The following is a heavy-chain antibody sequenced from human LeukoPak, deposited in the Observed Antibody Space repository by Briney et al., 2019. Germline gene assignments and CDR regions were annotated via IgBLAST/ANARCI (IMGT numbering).Heavy chain of an antibody. CDR2: IYYSGST. CDR3: ARWGSSSSAPGDY. V-gene: IGHV4-31*03. D-gene: IGHD6-13*01. J-gene: IGHJ4*02. CDR1: GGSISSGGYY. Sequence: SETLSLTCTVSGGSISSGGYYWSWIRQHPGKGLEWIGYIYYSGSTYYNPSLKSRVTISVDTSKNQFSLKLSSVTAADTAVYYCARWGSSSSAPGDYWGQGTLVTVSS.